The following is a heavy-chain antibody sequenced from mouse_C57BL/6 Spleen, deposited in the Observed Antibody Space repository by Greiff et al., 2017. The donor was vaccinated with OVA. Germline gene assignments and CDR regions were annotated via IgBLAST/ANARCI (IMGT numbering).Heavy chain of an antibody. CDR2: IDPSDSYT. CDR1: GYTFTSYW. D-gene: IGHD3-3*01. J-gene: IGHJ4*01. V-gene: IGHV1-69*01. Sequence: QVQLQQPGAELVMPGASVKLSCKASGYTFTSYWMHWVKQRPGQGLEWIGEIDPSDSYTNYNQKFKGKSTLTVDKSSSTAYMQLSSLTSEDSAVYYCARGGRTGIAMDYWGQGTSVTVSS. CDR3: ARGGRTGIAMDY.